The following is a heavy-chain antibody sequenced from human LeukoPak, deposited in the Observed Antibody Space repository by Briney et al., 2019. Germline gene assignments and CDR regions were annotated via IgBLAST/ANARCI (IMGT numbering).Heavy chain of an antibody. Sequence: SETLSLTCTVSGGSISSSSYYWGWIRQPPGKGLEWIGSIYYSGSTYYNPSLKSRVTISVDTSKNQFSLKLSSVTAADTAVYYCARAESSGSYRCDYWGQGTLVTVSS. D-gene: IGHD1-26*01. CDR2: IYYSGST. CDR3: ARAESSGSYRCDY. J-gene: IGHJ4*02. V-gene: IGHV4-39*07. CDR1: GGSISSSSYY.